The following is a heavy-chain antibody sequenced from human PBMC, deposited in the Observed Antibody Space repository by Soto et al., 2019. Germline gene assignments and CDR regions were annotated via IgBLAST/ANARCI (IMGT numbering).Heavy chain of an antibody. CDR1: GDSVSSNSAA. CDR3: AIENAPPVGSGWYFSNWFDP. CDR2: TCYRSKWYN. J-gene: IGHJ5*02. D-gene: IGHD6-19*01. V-gene: IGHV6-1*01. Sequence: QVQLQQSGPGLVKPSQTLSLTCAISGDSVSSNSAAWNWIRQSPSRGLEGLGRTCYRSKWYNDYSVSVKSRITIVPASAKNQSPLQLNSVTPEDTAVYYCAIENAPPVGSGWYFSNWFDPWGQGTLVTVSS.